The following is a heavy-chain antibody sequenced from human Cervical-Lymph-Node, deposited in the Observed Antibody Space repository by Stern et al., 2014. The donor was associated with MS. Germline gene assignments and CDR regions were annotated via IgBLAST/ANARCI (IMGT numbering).Heavy chain of an antibody. D-gene: IGHD2-15*01. J-gene: IGHJ4*02. V-gene: IGHV2-5*02. CDR3: AHSLRRRNCSGGRCYYFDY. CDR2: IYCDDDK. CDR1: GLSVSTDGVG. Sequence: QITLKESGPTLLKPTQTLTLTCTLSGLSVSTDGVGVGWIREPPGKALEWLTIIYCDDDKRYNPSLKSRLTITKDTAKNQVVLTMTNMDPVDTGTYYCAHSLRRRNCSGGRCYYFDYWGQGTLVTVSS.